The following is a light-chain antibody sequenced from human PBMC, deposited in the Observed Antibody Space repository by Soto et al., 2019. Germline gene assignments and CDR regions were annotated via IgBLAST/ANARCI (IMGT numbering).Light chain of an antibody. CDR3: SSYTSNDSLVV. Sequence: QSVLTQPASVSGSPGQSITISCTGTNSDIGGYNSVSWYQHHPGKVPKLMIYQVTNRPAGVSHRFSGSKSDNTASLTISGLQPEDEADYYCSSYTSNDSLVVFGGGTKVTVL. J-gene: IGLJ2*01. V-gene: IGLV2-14*01. CDR1: NSDIGGYNS. CDR2: QVT.